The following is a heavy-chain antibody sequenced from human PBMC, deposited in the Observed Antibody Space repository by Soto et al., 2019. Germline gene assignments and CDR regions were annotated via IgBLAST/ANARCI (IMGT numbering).Heavy chain of an antibody. D-gene: IGHD1-1*01. CDR3: ATVHGGTNNWFDP. CDR2: FDPEDGET. V-gene: IGHV1-24*01. CDR1: GYTLTEVS. J-gene: IGHJ5*02. Sequence: SVKVSFRVSGYTLTEVSMHWVRQAPGKGLEWMGGFDPEDGETIYAQKSQGRVTMTEDTSTDTAYMELSSLRSEDTAVYYCATVHGGTNNWFDPWGQGTLVTVYS.